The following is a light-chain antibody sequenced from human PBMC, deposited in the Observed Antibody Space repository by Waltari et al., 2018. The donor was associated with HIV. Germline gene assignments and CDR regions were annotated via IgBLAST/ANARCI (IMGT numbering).Light chain of an antibody. J-gene: IGKJ1*01. CDR2: RAS. Sequence: IVMTQSPATLSVSPGERVTLPCRASQSIYNSLAWYQQKTGQAPRLLIYRASVRATGTPPRFSGSGSGTEFTLTISSLQSEDSALYSCQQYYKWFRTFGQGTKVEV. V-gene: IGKV3-15*01. CDR1: QSIYNS. CDR3: QQYYKWFRT.